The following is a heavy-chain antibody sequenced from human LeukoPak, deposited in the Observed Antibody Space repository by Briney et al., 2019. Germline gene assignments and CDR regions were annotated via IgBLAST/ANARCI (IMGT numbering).Heavy chain of an antibody. Sequence: SETLSLTCTVSGGSIRNSFFWGWIRQPPGKGLEWIGSMHYSGNTYDNPSLKSRVTISVGTSKNHFSLNLSSVTAADTAVYYCVRDNYDSRGYSTGAFDIWGQGTMVTVSS. CDR2: MHYSGNT. CDR1: GGSIRNSFF. J-gene: IGHJ3*02. D-gene: IGHD3-22*01. CDR3: VRDNYDSRGYSTGAFDI. V-gene: IGHV4-39*02.